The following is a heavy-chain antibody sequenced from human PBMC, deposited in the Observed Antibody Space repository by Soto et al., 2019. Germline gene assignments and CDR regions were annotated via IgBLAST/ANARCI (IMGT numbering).Heavy chain of an antibody. CDR1: GASLSSSY. Sequence: PSETLSLTCGVYGASLSSSYWTWIRQSPGKGLEWIGEINHSGSTNYNPSLKSRVTISVDPSKSHFSLDLGSVTAADTAVYYCARGLPEAYDMVFAIWAQGTMVPVSS. V-gene: IGHV4-34*01. D-gene: IGHD3-9*01. CDR2: INHSGST. CDR3: ARGLPEAYDMVFAI. J-gene: IGHJ3*02.